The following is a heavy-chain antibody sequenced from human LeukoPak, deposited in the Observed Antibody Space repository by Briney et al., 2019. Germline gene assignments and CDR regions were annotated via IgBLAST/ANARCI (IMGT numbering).Heavy chain of an antibody. Sequence: ASVKVSCKASGYTFTSYAMNWVRQAPGQGLEWMGWINTNTGNPTYAQGFTGRFVFSLDTSVSTAYLQISSLKAEDTAVYYCARGPTVTTRPPWYFDLWAVAPWSLSPQ. CDR3: ARGPTVTTRPPWYFDL. CDR1: GYTFTSYA. D-gene: IGHD4-17*01. CDR2: INTNTGNP. J-gene: IGHJ2*01. V-gene: IGHV7-4-1*02.